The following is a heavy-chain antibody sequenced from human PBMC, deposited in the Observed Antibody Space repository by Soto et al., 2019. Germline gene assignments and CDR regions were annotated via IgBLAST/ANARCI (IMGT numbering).Heavy chain of an antibody. CDR3: ASWGHDNLTGRRSYVTDM. CDR1: GWTFSSYA. D-gene: IGHD3-9*01. V-gene: IGHV1-69*06. J-gene: IGHJ6*02. Sequence: GASVKVSCKACGWTFSSYAISWVGQAPGQGREWMGGIIPIFGTANYAQKFQGRVTITADKSTSTAYMELSSLRSEDTAVYYCASWGHDNLTGRRSYVTDMGGQGTMVTVSS. CDR2: IIPIFGTA.